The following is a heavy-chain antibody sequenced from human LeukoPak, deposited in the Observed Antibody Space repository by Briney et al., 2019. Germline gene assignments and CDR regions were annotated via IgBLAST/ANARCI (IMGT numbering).Heavy chain of an antibody. CDR1: GFTFSTYA. Sequence: GGSLRLSCAASGFTFSTYAMTWVRRAPGRGLEWVSAISGSGGSTYYADSVKGRFTISRDNSKNTLSLEMNSLRAEDTAVYYCAKDGYSGSYYYYYGMDVWGQGTTVTVSS. V-gene: IGHV3-23*01. CDR3: AKDGYSGSYYYYYGMDV. CDR2: ISGSGGST. J-gene: IGHJ6*02. D-gene: IGHD1-26*01.